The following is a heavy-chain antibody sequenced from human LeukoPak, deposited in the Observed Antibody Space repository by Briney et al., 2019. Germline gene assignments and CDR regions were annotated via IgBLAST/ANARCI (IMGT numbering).Heavy chain of an antibody. V-gene: IGHV3-64D*06. D-gene: IGHD4-23*01. CDR2: ISSSGGST. CDR3: VKVANYGGKRALDY. Sequence: GSLRLSCSASGFTFLSYAIYWVRQAPGKGPVYVSGISSSGGSTYYADSVKGRFTISRDNSKNTVYLQMSSLRVEDTAVYYCVKVANYGGKRALDYWGQGTLVTVSS. J-gene: IGHJ4*02. CDR1: GFTFLSYA.